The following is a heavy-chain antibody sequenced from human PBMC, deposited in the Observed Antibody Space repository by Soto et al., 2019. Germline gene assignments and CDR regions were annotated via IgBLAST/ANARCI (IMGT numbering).Heavy chain of an antibody. CDR1: GYSISSSNW. D-gene: IGHD3-16*01. CDR2: IYYSGTT. CDR3: AKTKEGGFDP. J-gene: IGHJ5*02. Sequence: LSLTCAVSGYSISSSNWWCWIRQPPGKGLEWIGYIYYSGTTYYNPSLKSRVTMSVDTSKNQFSLKLTSVTAVDTAVYYCAKTKEGGFDPWGQGILVTV. V-gene: IGHV4-28*01.